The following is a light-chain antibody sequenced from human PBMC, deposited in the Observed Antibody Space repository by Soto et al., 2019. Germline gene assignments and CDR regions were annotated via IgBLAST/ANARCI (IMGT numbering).Light chain of an antibody. Sequence: DIVMTQSPDSLAVSLGERATIDCKSSQSILYNSNNKNYLAWYQQRPVQPPKLLIYWASTRESGVPDRFSGSGSGTDFTLTICSLQAVDVAVYYCQQYFSTPQTFGQGTKVEI. CDR1: QSILYNSNNKNY. V-gene: IGKV4-1*01. CDR3: QQYFSTPQT. CDR2: WAS. J-gene: IGKJ1*01.